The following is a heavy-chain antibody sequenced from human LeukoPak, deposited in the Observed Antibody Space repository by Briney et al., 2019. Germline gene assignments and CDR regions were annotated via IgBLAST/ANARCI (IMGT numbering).Heavy chain of an antibody. Sequence: GGSLRLSCAASGFTFSSYRMTWVRQAPGKGLEWVSSISSSSTHITYSDSVKGRFTISRDNAKNSLYLQMNSLRAEDTAVYYCARRYCSSTSCYAFDIWGQGTMVTVSS. CDR3: ARRYCSSTSCYAFDI. CDR1: GFTFSSYR. D-gene: IGHD2-2*01. J-gene: IGHJ3*02. CDR2: ISSSSTHI. V-gene: IGHV3-21*01.